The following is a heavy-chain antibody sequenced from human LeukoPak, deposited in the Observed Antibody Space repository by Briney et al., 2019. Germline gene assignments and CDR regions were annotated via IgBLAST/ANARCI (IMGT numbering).Heavy chain of an antibody. CDR3: ARETNYSILRGLHNLAFDI. J-gene: IGHJ3*02. V-gene: IGHV4-4*02. CDR2: IHHSGSI. D-gene: IGHD4/OR15-4a*01. CDR1: GVSISSNLW. Sequence: PSGTLALTCAVSGVSISSNLWWTWVRQPPGKGLEWIAEIHHSGSINYNPSLKSRVTISVDKAKNQFSLNLNSVTAADTAVYYCARETNYSILRGLHNLAFDIWGQGTMVTVSS.